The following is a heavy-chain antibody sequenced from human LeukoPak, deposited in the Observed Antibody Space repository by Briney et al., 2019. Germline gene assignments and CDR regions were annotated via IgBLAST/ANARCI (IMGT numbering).Heavy chain of an antibody. CDR3: AIQQNYYDSYVAFDI. V-gene: IGHV1-24*01. D-gene: IGHD3-22*01. J-gene: IGHJ3*02. CDR2: FDPEDGET. Sequence: ASVKVSCKVSGYTLTELSMHWVRQAPGKGLEWMGGFDPEDGETIYAQKFQGRATMTEDTSTDTAYMELSSLRSEDTAVYYCAIQQNYYDSYVAFDIWGQGTMVTVSS. CDR1: GYTLTELS.